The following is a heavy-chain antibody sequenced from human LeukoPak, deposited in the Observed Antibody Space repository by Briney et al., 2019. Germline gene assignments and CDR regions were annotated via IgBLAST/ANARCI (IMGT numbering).Heavy chain of an antibody. CDR1: GYTFTSYY. D-gene: IGHD3-10*01. CDR2: INLSGGTT. J-gene: IGHJ4*02. Sequence: VASVKVSCKASGYTFTSYYMHWVRQAPGQGLEWMGIINLSGGTTYYAQKFQGRVTMTNDMSTSTVYMELSSLRSEDTAVYYCARGNAYYYGSGSYSPLWLWGQGTLVTVSS. CDR3: ARGNAYYYGSGSYSPLWL. V-gene: IGHV1-46*01.